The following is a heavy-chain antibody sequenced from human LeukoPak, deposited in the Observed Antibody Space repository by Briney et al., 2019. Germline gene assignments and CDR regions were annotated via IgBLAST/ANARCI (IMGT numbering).Heavy chain of an antibody. V-gene: IGHV3-23*01. CDR2: VSGSGATT. CDR3: AEGISFYFDSSGHYYFDY. D-gene: IGHD3-22*01. Sequence: GGSLRLPCAASGFTFSNYAMSWVRQAPGKGLEWVSPVSGSGATTYYADSVKGRFTISRDNSKNTLYLQMNSLRAEDTAVCYCAEGISFYFDSSGHYYFDYWGQGTLVTVSS. J-gene: IGHJ4*02. CDR1: GFTFSNYA.